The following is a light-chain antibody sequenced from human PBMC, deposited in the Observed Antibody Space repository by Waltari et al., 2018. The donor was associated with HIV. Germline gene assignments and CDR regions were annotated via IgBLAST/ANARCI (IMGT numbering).Light chain of an antibody. J-gene: IGKJ3*01. Sequence: IVLTQPPGTLYLSPVERATLSCRASQSVSSSYLASYQQKPGQAPRLLIYGASSRATGIPDRFSGSGSGTDFTLTISRLEPEDFAVYYCQQYGSSPPLTFGPGTKVDIE. CDR2: GAS. CDR3: QQYGSSPPLT. V-gene: IGKV3-20*01. CDR1: QSVSSSY.